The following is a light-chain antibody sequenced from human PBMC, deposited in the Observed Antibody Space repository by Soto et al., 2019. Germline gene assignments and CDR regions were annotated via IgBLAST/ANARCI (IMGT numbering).Light chain of an antibody. CDR1: SSDIGVYNY. CDR2: EVS. CDR3: SSYAGSNNLYV. V-gene: IGLV2-8*01. J-gene: IGLJ1*01. Sequence: SALTHPPSASGSPGQSVTISCTGTSSDIGVYNYVSWYQQHPGKAPKLMIYEVSKRPSGVPDRLSGSKSGNTASLTVSGLQAEDEADYYCSSYAGSNNLYVFGTGTKVTVL.